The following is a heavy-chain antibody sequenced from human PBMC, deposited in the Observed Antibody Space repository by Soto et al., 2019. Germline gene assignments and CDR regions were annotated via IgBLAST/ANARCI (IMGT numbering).Heavy chain of an antibody. D-gene: IGHD7-27*01. CDR2: IIPLLDFA. CDR3: AKLGGHDGAGSN. J-gene: IGHJ4*02. Sequence: QVQLVQSGAEVKEPGSSVKVSCKASGGAFSSFTISWVRQAPGQGLEWMGRIIPLLDFATYSQRYQGRVTITAATSRTTAYMELSSMNSEDTAVYFCAKLGGHDGAGSNCGEGTPV. CDR1: GGAFSSFT. V-gene: IGHV1-69*02.